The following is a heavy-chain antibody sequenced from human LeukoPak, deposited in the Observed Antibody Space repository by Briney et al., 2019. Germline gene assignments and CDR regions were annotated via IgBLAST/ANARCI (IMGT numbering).Heavy chain of an antibody. Sequence: GGSLRLSCAASGFTFSRYDMYWVRQATGKGLEWVSTIGTAGDTYYPGSVKGRFTISRENAKNSLYLQMNSLRAEDTAVYYCARVLLHYYYDSSGYSDYWGQGTLVTVSS. V-gene: IGHV3-13*04. J-gene: IGHJ4*02. CDR3: ARVLLHYYYDSSGYSDY. D-gene: IGHD3-22*01. CDR2: IGTAGDT. CDR1: GFTFSRYD.